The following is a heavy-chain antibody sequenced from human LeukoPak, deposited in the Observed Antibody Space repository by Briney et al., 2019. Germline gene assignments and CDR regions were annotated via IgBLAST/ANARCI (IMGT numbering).Heavy chain of an antibody. CDR2: IYTSGST. Sequence: SETLSLTCTVSGGSISSGSYYWSWIRQPAGKGLEWIGRIYTSGSTNNNPSLKSRVTISLATSKNQLLSSVTAADTAVYYCANSIDFDYGDYYFDYWGQGALVTISS. J-gene: IGHJ4*02. CDR1: GGSISSGSYY. CDR3: ANSIDFDYGDYYFDY. V-gene: IGHV4-61*02. D-gene: IGHD4-17*01.